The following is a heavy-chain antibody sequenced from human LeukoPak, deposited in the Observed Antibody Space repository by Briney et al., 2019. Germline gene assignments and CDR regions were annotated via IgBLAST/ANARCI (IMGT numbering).Heavy chain of an antibody. Sequence: PGGSLRLSCVASGFTFSSYAMHWVRQAPGKGLEWVAVISYDGTNEYYADSVKGRFTISRDNSKNTQYLQMNSLRTDDTAVYYCARAHYYDSSGYYDSYWGQGTLVTVSS. CDR2: ISYDGTNE. J-gene: IGHJ4*02. V-gene: IGHV3-30*04. CDR3: ARAHYYDSSGYYDSY. D-gene: IGHD3-22*01. CDR1: GFTFSSYA.